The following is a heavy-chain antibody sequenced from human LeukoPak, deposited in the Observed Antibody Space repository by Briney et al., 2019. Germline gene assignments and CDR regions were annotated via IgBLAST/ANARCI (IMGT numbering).Heavy chain of an antibody. CDR2: INHSGST. Sequence: SETLSLTCAVYGGSFSGYYWSWIRQPPGKGLEWIGEINHSGSTNYNPSLKSRVTISVDTSKNQFSLKLSSMTAADTAVYYCARGLRASFDPWGQGTLVTVSS. V-gene: IGHV4-34*01. CDR1: GGSFSGYY. CDR3: ARGLRASFDP. J-gene: IGHJ5*02.